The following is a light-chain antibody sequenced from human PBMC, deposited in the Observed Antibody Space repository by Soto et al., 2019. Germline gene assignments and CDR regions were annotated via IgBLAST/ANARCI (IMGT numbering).Light chain of an antibody. CDR1: SSNIGAGYD. J-gene: IGLJ2*01. V-gene: IGLV1-40*01. Sequence: QSVLTQPPSVSGAPGQRLTISCSGTSSNIGAGYDVHWYHQLPGGAPKLLIYDTANRPSGVPDRFSGSKSGTSASLAISGLQAEDEGDYYCQSFDTSLSGVVFGGGTQLTVL. CDR2: DTA. CDR3: QSFDTSLSGVV.